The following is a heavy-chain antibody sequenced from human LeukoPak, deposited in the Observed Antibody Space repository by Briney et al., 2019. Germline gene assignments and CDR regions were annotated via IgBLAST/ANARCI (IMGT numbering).Heavy chain of an antibody. CDR2: IYYSGST. Sequence: PSETLSFTCTVSGGSISSYYWSWLRQPPGKGLEWIGYIYYSGSTNYNPSLKSRVTISVDTSKNQFSLKLSSVTAADTAVYYCARHALAVAGNFDYWGQGTLVTVSS. CDR3: ARHALAVAGNFDY. J-gene: IGHJ4*02. V-gene: IGHV4-59*08. D-gene: IGHD6-19*01. CDR1: GGSISSYY.